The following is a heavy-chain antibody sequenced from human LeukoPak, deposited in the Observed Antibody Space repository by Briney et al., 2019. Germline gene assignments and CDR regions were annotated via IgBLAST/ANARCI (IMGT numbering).Heavy chain of an antibody. CDR2: INHSGST. J-gene: IGHJ6*03. D-gene: IGHD3-10*01. CDR1: GGYFSGYY. V-gene: IGHV4-34*01. Sequence: SETLSLTCAVYGGYFSGYYWSWIRQPPGKGLEWIGEINHSGSTNYNPSLESRVTISVDTSKNQFSLKLSSVTAADTAVYYCARGKKGSPIGYYYYYHMDVWGKGTTVTVSS. CDR3: ARGKKGSPIGYYYYYHMDV.